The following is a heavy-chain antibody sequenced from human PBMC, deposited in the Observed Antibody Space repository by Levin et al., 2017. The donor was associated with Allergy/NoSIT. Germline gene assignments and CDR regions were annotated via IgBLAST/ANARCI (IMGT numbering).Heavy chain of an antibody. D-gene: IGHD2-15*01. CDR2: IYWDDDK. CDR1: GFSLSTSGVG. CDR3: AHMRDCSGGSCYQRYNWFDP. Sequence: SGPTLVKPTQTLTLTCTFSGFSLSTSGVGVGWIRQPPGKALEWLALIYWDDDKRYSPSLKSRLTITKDTSKNQVVLTMTNMDPVDTATYYWAHMRDCSGGSCYQRYNWFDPWGQGTLVTVSS. J-gene: IGHJ5*02. V-gene: IGHV2-5*02.